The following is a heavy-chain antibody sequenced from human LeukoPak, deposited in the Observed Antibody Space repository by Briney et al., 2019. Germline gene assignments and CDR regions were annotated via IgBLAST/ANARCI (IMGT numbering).Heavy chain of an antibody. D-gene: IGHD2-2*01. CDR3: ARASWRYCSSTSCYGNWFDP. CDR1: GFTVSSNY. V-gene: IGHV3-53*01. CDR2: IYSGGST. Sequence: GGSLRLSCAASGFTVSSNYMSWVRQAPGKGLEWVSVIYSGGSTYYADSVKGRFTIFRDNSKNTVYLQMNSLRAEDTAMYYCARASWRYCSSTSCYGNWFDPWGQGTLVTVSS. J-gene: IGHJ5*02.